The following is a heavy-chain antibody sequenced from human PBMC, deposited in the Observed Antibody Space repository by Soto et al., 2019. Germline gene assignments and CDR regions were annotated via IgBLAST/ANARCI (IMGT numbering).Heavy chain of an antibody. Sequence: SETLSLTCSVSGGSITSYYWGWIRRPPGKGLEWIGYISYSGSTNYNPSLKSRVTISAATSKNQFSLRLNSVTAADTAVYYCARSNDYGESLTFFDYWGQGTLVPVSS. J-gene: IGHJ4*02. D-gene: IGHD4-17*01. V-gene: IGHV4-59*01. CDR2: ISYSGST. CDR3: ARSNDYGESLTFFDY. CDR1: GGSITSYY.